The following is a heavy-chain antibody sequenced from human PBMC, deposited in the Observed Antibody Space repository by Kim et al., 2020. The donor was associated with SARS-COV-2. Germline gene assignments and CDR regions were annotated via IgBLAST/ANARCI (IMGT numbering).Heavy chain of an antibody. D-gene: IGHD6-19*01. CDR3: AKEMEQQWLVFDY. Sequence: GGSLRLSCAASGFTFSNHAMSWVRQAPGKGLEWVSAISASGGNTYYAESVKGRFTISRDNSKNTMYVQMNSPRVEDTAVYYCAKEMEQQWLVFDYWGQGTLVTVSS. CDR2: ISASGGNT. V-gene: IGHV3-23*01. CDR1: GFTFSNHA. J-gene: IGHJ4*02.